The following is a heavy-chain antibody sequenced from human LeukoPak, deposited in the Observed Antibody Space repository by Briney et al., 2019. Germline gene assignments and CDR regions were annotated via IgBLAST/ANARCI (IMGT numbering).Heavy chain of an antibody. CDR1: GYTFTSYG. Sequence: ASVKVSCKASGYTFTSYGISWGRQAPGQGLEWMGWISAYNGNTNYAQKLQGRVTMTTDTSTSTAYMELRSLRSADTAVYYCARDESGSYSFDYWGQGTLVTVSS. CDR2: ISAYNGNT. J-gene: IGHJ4*02. D-gene: IGHD1-26*01. CDR3: ARDESGSYSFDY. V-gene: IGHV1-18*01.